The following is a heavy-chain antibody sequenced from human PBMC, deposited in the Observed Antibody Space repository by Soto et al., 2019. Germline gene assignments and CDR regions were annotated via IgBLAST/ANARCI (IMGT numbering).Heavy chain of an antibody. CDR2: ISLYSDGT. Sequence: ASVKVSFKSSGYTFSNYGITWVRQAPGQPLEWLGWISLYSDGTNYAQKFQGRVSMTTDTSTTTAYMELRSLRSDDTAVYYCARVVPGAEAWFGPWGQGTLVTVSS. V-gene: IGHV1-18*01. D-gene: IGHD2-2*01. CDR1: GYTFSNYG. J-gene: IGHJ5*02. CDR3: ARVVPGAEAWFGP.